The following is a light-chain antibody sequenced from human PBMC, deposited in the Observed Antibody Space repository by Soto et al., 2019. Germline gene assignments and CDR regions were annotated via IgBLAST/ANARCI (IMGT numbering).Light chain of an antibody. Sequence: DIQMTQSPSTLSASVGGRVTITCRASQSISSWLAWYQQKPGKAPKLLIYDASSLESGVPSRFSGSGSGTEFTLTISSLQPDDFATYYCQQYDMFGPGTKVDIK. J-gene: IGKJ1*01. CDR1: QSISSW. CDR3: QQYDM. CDR2: DAS. V-gene: IGKV1-5*01.